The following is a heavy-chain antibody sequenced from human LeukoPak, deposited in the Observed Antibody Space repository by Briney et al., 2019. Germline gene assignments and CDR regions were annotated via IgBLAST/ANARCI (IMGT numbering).Heavy chain of an antibody. J-gene: IGHJ4*02. V-gene: IGHV3-21*06. CDR2: ITSTGPYI. CDR3: ARAGFTFSDYFGSFFDY. CDR1: GFTFSSYS. D-gene: IGHD3-10*01. Sequence: GGSLRLSCAASGFTFSSYSMNWVRQAPGKGLEWVSSITSTGPYIYYADSVKGRFTISRDNAKNSLYLQMNSLRAEDTAVYYCARAGFTFSDYFGSFFDYWGQGTLVTVSS.